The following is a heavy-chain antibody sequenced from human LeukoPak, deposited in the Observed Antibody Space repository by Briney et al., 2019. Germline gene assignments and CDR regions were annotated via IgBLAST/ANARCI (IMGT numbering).Heavy chain of an antibody. CDR1: GFTFSSYS. V-gene: IGHV3-21*01. CDR2: ISSSSSYI. D-gene: IGHD3-22*01. Sequence: WGSLRLSCAASGFTFSSYSMNWVRQPPGKGLEWVSSISSSSSYIYYADSVKGRFTISRDNAKNSLYLQMHSLGAEDTAVYYCARYYYDSSGYYFFFDYWGQATLVTVSS. CDR3: ARYYYDSSGYYFFFDY. J-gene: IGHJ4*02.